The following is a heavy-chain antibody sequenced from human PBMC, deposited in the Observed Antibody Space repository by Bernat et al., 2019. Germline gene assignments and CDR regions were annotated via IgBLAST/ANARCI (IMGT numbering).Heavy chain of an antibody. J-gene: IGHJ4*02. Sequence: QITLKESGPTLVKPTQTLTLTCTFSGFSLSTSGVGVGWIRQPPGKALEWLALIYWDDDKRYSPSLKSRLTITKGTSKNQVVLTMTSMDPVDTATYYCANSGITFGGVIVRFDYWGQGTLVTVSS. V-gene: IGHV2-5*02. D-gene: IGHD3-16*02. CDR3: ANSGITFGGVIVRFDY. CDR1: GFSLSTSGVG. CDR2: IYWDDDK.